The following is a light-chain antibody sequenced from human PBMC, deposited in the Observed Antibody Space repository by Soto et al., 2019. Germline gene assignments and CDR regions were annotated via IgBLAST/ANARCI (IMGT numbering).Light chain of an antibody. CDR2: GAS. V-gene: IGKV3-20*01. CDR1: QSVTSTY. Sequence: VLTQSPGTLSLSPGERATLSCRASQSVTSTYLAWYQQKPGQAPRLLIYGASGRATGTPDRFSGSGSGTDFTLTISRLEPEDFAVYYCQQYSSSLITFGQGTRLEI. J-gene: IGKJ5*01. CDR3: QQYSSSLIT.